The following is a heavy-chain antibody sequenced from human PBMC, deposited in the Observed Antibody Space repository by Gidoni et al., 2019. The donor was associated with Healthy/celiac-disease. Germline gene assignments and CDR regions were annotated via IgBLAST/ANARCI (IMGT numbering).Heavy chain of an antibody. CDR3: ARRTRYCSSTSCSGDYYYYYMDV. V-gene: IGHV4-34*01. J-gene: IGHJ6*03. CDR1: GGSFSGYY. D-gene: IGHD2-2*01. Sequence: QVQLQQWGAGLLKPSETLSLTCAVYGGSFSGYYWSWIRQPPGKGLEWIGEINHSGSTNYNPSLKSRVTISVDTSKNQFSLKLSSVTAADTAVYYCARRTRYCSSTSCSGDYYYYYMDVWGKGTTVTVSS. CDR2: INHSGST.